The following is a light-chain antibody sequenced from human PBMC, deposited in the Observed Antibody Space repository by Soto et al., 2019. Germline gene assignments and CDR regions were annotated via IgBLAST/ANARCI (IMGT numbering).Light chain of an antibody. CDR3: QQTSTFPLT. CDR1: QGVSTW. CDR2: TAS. V-gene: IGKV1D-12*01. Sequence: DIQMTQSPSSVSSSVGDRVTITCRASQGVSTWLAGYQQKPGEAPNLLIYTASSLQSGVPSRFSGSGSGTDFTLTISSLQPEDFATYYCQQTSTFPLTFGGGTKVEI. J-gene: IGKJ4*01.